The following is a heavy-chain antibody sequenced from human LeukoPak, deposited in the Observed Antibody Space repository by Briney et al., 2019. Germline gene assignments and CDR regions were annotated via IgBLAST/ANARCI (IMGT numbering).Heavy chain of an antibody. J-gene: IGHJ4*02. D-gene: IGHD3-10*01. Sequence: GGSLRLSCAASGFTFSNDYMSWIRQAPGKGLEWVSYISSSGSTIYYADSVKGRYTISRDNAKNSLYLQMNSLRAEDTAVYYCARAQPRWFGESTYYFDYWGQGTLVTVSS. V-gene: IGHV3-11*04. CDR3: ARAQPRWFGESTYYFDY. CDR1: GFTFSNDY. CDR2: ISSSGSTI.